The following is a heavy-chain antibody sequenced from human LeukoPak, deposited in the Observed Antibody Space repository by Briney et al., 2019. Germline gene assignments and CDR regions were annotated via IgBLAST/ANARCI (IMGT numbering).Heavy chain of an antibody. Sequence: ASVKVSCKASGYTFTGYYMHWVRQAPGQGLEWMGWINPNSGGTNYAQKFQGRVTMTRDTSISTAHMELSRLRSDDTAVYYCARALSRYCSGGSCYSGYYYYYMDVWGKGTTVTISS. CDR3: ARALSRYCSGGSCYSGYYYYYMDV. V-gene: IGHV1-2*02. CDR1: GYTFTGYY. J-gene: IGHJ6*03. D-gene: IGHD2-15*01. CDR2: INPNSGGT.